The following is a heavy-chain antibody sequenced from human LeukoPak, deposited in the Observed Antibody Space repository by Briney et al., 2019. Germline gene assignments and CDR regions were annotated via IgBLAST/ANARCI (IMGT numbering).Heavy chain of an antibody. D-gene: IGHD3-16*02. Sequence: SSEKVSCKASGGTFIRYVIRWVRQAPGQGLGWRGGIIPIVGTGNYAQMCQGRVTITADESTSTDYMELSSLRSEDTAVYYWTRTYYYYVWGSYRYLYYYYYMDVWGKGTTVTISS. CDR1: GGTFIRYV. CDR2: IIPIVGTG. V-gene: IGHV1-69*13. J-gene: IGHJ6*03. CDR3: TRTYYYYVWGSYRYLYYYYYMDV.